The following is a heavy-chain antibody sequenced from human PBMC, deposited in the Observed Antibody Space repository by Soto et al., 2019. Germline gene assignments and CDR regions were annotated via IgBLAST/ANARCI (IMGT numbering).Heavy chain of an antibody. CDR1: GGSVISGSYY. CDR2: IYYSGST. J-gene: IGHJ3*02. CDR3: ARAGVVRGVMRAFDI. Sequence: SETLSLTCTVSGGSVISGSYYWRWIRQPPGKGLEWIGYIYYSGSTNYNPSLKSRVTISVDTSKNQFSLKLSSVTAADTAVYYCARAGVVRGVMRAFDIWGQGTMVTVSS. V-gene: IGHV4-61*01. D-gene: IGHD3-10*01.